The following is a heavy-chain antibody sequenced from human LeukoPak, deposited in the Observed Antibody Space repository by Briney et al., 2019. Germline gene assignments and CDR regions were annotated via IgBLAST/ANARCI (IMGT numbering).Heavy chain of an antibody. CDR1: GFTFSSYW. CDR3: AKESCSAGSRYQINRYFQH. V-gene: IGHV3-74*01. J-gene: IGHJ1*01. D-gene: IGHD2-15*01. CDR2: ISSDGSST. Sequence: GGSLRLSCAASGFTFSSYWMHWVRQAPGKGLVWVSRISSDGSSTNYADFVKGRFTISRDNARNTLFLQMNSLRAEDTAVYYCAKESCSAGSRYQINRYFQHWGQGTLVPVSS.